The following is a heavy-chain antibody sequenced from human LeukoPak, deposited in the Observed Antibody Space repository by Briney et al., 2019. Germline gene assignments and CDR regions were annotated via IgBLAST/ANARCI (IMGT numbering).Heavy chain of an antibody. J-gene: IGHJ4*02. V-gene: IGHV3-30*04. CDR1: GFTFRSHP. Sequence: GGSLRLSCAASGFTFRSHPMHWVRQAPGKGLEWVAVISNDGSNKYYADSVKGRFTISRDNSKNTLYVQMNSLRAEDTAVYYCAREAPYYFDYWGQGTLVTVPS. CDR3: AREAPYYFDY. CDR2: ISNDGSNK.